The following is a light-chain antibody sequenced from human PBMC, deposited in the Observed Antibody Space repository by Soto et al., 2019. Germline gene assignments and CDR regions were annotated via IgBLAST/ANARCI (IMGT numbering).Light chain of an antibody. CDR1: SSNIGTGYD. J-gene: IGLJ1*01. CDR3: QSFDSSRFYV. CDR2: GNS. Sequence: QSVQTQPPSVSGAPGQRVTISCTGSSSNIGTGYDVHWYQQLPGTAPKLLIYGNSNRPSGVPDRFSGSKSGTSASLAITGLQAEDEADYYCQSFDSSRFYVFGTGTKVTVL. V-gene: IGLV1-40*01.